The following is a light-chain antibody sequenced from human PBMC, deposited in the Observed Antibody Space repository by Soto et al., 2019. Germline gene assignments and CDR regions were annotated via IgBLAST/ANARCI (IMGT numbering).Light chain of an antibody. J-gene: IGKJ1*01. Sequence: IQMTQSPSTLSVFVGDRFTITCRASQTISSWLAWYQQKPGKAPKLLIYKASTLKSGVPSRFSGSGSGTEFTLTISSLQPDDFATYYCQHYNSYSEAFGQGTKVDIK. V-gene: IGKV1-5*03. CDR2: KAS. CDR1: QTISSW. CDR3: QHYNSYSEA.